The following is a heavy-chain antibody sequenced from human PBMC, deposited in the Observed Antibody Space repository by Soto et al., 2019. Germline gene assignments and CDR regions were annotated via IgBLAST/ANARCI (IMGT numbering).Heavy chain of an antibody. V-gene: IGHV4-61*01. CDR2: IYYSGST. CDR1: GGSVSSGSYY. J-gene: IGHJ4*02. D-gene: IGHD3-22*01. CDR3: ATITLNHYYDSSGYLNY. Sequence: SETLSLTCTVSGGSVSSGSYYWSWIRQPPGKGLEWIGYIYYSGSTNYNPSLKSRVTISVDTSKNQFSLKLSSVTAADTAVYYCATITLNHYYDSSGYLNYWGQGTMVTVSS.